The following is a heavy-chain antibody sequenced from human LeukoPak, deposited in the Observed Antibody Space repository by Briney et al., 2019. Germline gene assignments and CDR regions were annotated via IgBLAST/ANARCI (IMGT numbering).Heavy chain of an antibody. D-gene: IGHD6-19*01. CDR2: IIPIFGTA. V-gene: IGHV1-69*05. CDR1: GGTFSSYA. Sequence: SVKVSCKAPGGTFSSYAISWVRQAPGQGLEWMGRIIPIFGTANYAQKFQGRVTITTDESTSTAYMELSSLRSEDTAVYYCSRVRMYSSGWKIIDYWGQGTLVTVSS. J-gene: IGHJ4*02. CDR3: SRVRMYSSGWKIIDY.